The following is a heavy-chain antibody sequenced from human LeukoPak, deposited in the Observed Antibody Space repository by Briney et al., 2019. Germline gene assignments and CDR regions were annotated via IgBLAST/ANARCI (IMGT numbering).Heavy chain of an antibody. V-gene: IGHV3-23*01. CDR3: AKKRVAVAGTHYFDY. CDR1: GFTFSDYY. Sequence: PGGSLRLSCAASGFTFSDYYMSWVRQAPGKGLEWVSGISGSGGSTYSADSVKGRFTISRDNSKNTLYLQMNSLRAEDTAVYYCAKKRVAVAGTHYFDYWGQGTLVTVSS. J-gene: IGHJ4*02. CDR2: ISGSGGST. D-gene: IGHD6-19*01.